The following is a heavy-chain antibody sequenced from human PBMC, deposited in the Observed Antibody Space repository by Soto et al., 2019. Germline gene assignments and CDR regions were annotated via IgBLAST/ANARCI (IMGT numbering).Heavy chain of an antibody. CDR1: GGSISSGGYY. Sequence: QVQLQESGPGLVKPSQTLSLTCTVSGGSISSGGYYWSWIRQHPGKGLEWIGYIYYSGSTYYNPSLKSRVTISVDTSKNQFSLKLSSVTAADTAVYYCARSQPREDYYYYGMDVWGQGTTVTVSS. J-gene: IGHJ6*02. V-gene: IGHV4-31*03. CDR3: ARSQPREDYYYYGMDV. CDR2: IYYSGST.